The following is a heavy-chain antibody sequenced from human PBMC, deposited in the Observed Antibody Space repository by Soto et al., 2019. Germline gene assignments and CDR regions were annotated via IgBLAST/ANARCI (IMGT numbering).Heavy chain of an antibody. D-gene: IGHD1-1*01. J-gene: IGHJ5*02. CDR2: INPNNGAT. CDR1: RNISTAYF. CDR3: ASHDPGARFDP. Sequence: QVQLVQSGAEVKKPGASVKVSCKAPRNISTAYFRHGVRKAPVKGLEGMGWINPNNGATHYGLSFQGRVTMTRDTSISTAYMELSSLRSDDTAVYYCASHDPGARFDPWGQGTLVIVSS. V-gene: IGHV1-2*02.